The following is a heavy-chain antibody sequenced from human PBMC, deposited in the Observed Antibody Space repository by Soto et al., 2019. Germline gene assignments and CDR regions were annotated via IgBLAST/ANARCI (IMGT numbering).Heavy chain of an antibody. J-gene: IGHJ4*02. CDR1: GFTFSSYA. D-gene: IGHD3-16*02. V-gene: IGHV3-30*18. Sequence: QVQLLESGGGVVQPGRSLRLSCAASGFTFSSYAMHWVRQAPGKGLEWVAVISYDGSDEYYADSVKGRFAISRDNSKNTLNLQMNSLRADDTAVYYCAKALGELSPESYDYWGQGTLITVSS. CDR3: AKALGELSPESYDY. CDR2: ISYDGSDE.